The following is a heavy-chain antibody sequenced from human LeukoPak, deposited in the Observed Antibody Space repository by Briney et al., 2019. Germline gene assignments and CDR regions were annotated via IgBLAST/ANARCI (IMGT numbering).Heavy chain of an antibody. V-gene: IGHV3-72*01. CDR2: IGKRTNSYST. CDR1: GFAFSDHY. D-gene: IGHD1-26*01. CDR3: ANSGSYSPIDY. J-gene: IGHJ4*02. Sequence: PGGSLRLSCAASGFAFSDHYMDWVRQAPEKGLEWVGRIGKRTNSYSTEYAASVKGRFTISRDDSKNSLYLQMNSLQTEDTAVYYCANSGSYSPIDYWGQGTLVTVSS.